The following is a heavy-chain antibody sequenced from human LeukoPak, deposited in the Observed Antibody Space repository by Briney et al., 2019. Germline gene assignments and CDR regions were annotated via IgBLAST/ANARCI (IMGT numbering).Heavy chain of an antibody. J-gene: IGHJ4*02. CDR2: IIPIFGTA. CDR1: GGTFISYA. CDR3: ARSPASGYYDSSGPYTGGYFDY. V-gene: IGHV1-69*05. Sequence: ASVKVSCKASGGTFISYAISWVRQAPGQGLEWMGGIIPIFGTANYAQKFQGRVTMTTDTSTSSAYMELRSLRSDDTAVYYCARSPASGYYDSSGPYTGGYFDYWGQGTLVTVSS. D-gene: IGHD3-22*01.